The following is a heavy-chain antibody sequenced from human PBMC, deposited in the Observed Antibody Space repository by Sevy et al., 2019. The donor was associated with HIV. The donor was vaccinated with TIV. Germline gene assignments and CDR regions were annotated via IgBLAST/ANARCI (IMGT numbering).Heavy chain of an antibody. CDR2: IKSKTDGGTT. J-gene: IGHJ4*02. Sequence: GGSLRLSCAASGFTFSSYAMSWVRQAPGKGLQWVGRIKSKTDGGTTDYAAPVKGRFTISRDDSKNTLYLQMNSLKTEDTALYYCTTDFVWYSRSSPSDYWGQGTLVTVSS. CDR1: GFTFSSYA. D-gene: IGHD6-6*01. V-gene: IGHV3-15*01. CDR3: TTDFVWYSRSSPSDY.